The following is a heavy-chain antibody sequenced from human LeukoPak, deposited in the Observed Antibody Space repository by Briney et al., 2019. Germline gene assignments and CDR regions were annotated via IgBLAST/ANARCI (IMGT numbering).Heavy chain of an antibody. CDR3: TIDEWELPGY. V-gene: IGHV1-2*02. Sequence: ASVKVSCKASGDTFTTYGITWVRQAPGQGLEWMGWINPKSGATDFAQKFQGRITLTRDTSITTAHMEMNRLTSDDTAVYFCTIDEWELPGYWGQGTRVTVAT. J-gene: IGHJ4*02. CDR2: INPKSGAT. CDR1: GDTFTTYG. D-gene: IGHD1-26*01.